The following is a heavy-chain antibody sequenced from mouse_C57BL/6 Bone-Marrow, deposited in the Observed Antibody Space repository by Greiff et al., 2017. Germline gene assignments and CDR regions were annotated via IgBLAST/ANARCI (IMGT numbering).Heavy chain of an antibody. Sequence: EVKLQESGPGLVKPSQSLSLTCSVTGYSITSGYYWNWIRQFPGNKLEWMGYISYDGSNNYNPSIKNRISITRDKSKNQFFLKLNSVTTEDTATYYCAPVDYYGSSYEYYAMDYWGQGTSVTVSS. CDR2: ISYDGSN. D-gene: IGHD1-1*01. CDR3: APVDYYGSSYEYYAMDY. V-gene: IGHV3-6*01. J-gene: IGHJ4*01. CDR1: GYSITSGYY.